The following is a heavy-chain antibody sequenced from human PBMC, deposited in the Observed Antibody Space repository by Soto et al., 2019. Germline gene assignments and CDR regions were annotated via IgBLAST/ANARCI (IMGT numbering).Heavy chain of an antibody. CDR2: ISYDGSNK. D-gene: IGHD3-22*01. CDR1: GFTFRNYA. V-gene: IGHV3-30-3*01. Sequence: QVQLVESGGGVVQPGRSLRLSCAASGFTFRNYATHWVRQAPGKGLEWVAVISYDGSNKYYADSVKGRFTISRDNSKNTLYLQMNSLRAEDTAVYYCARAHDSSGYYMFSIGYWGQGTLVTVSS. CDR3: ARAHDSSGYYMFSIGY. J-gene: IGHJ4*02.